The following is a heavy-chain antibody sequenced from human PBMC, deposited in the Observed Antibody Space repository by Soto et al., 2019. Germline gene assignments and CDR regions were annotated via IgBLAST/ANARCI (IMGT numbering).Heavy chain of an antibody. CDR1: GFTFSSYG. Sequence: QVQLVESGGGVVQPGRSLRLSCAASGFTFSSYGMHWVRQAPGKGLEWVAVISYDGSNKYYADSVKGRFTISRDNSKNTLYLQINSLRAEDTAVYYCAKEAETDNSGYSYGYDYWGQGTLVTVSS. V-gene: IGHV3-30*18. J-gene: IGHJ4*02. CDR2: ISYDGSNK. D-gene: IGHD5-18*01. CDR3: AKEAETDNSGYSYGYDY.